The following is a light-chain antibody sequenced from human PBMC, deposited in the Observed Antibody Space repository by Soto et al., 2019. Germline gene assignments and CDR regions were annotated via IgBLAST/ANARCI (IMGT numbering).Light chain of an antibody. J-gene: IGKJ5*01. V-gene: IGKV3D-20*02. CDR3: QQRINWPIT. CDR1: HRVSSSY. Sequence: IVATQSARSPTLNPKGRATLSSGASHRVSSSYLAWYQQKPGKAPRLLIYGASSRASGIPDRFSGSGSGTEFTLTISSLEPEDFAVYYCQQRINWPITFGQGTRLEIK. CDR2: GAS.